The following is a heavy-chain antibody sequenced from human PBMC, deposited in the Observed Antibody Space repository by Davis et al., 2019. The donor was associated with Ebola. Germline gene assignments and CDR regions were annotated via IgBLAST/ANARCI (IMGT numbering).Heavy chain of an antibody. Sequence: GGSLRLSCAASGFTFSSYSMNWVRQAPGKGLEWVSYISSSSSTIYYADSVKGRFTISRDNAKNSLYLQMNSLRAEDTAVYYCARDTGYCSSTSCLYYYYYMDVWGKGTTVTVSS. CDR3: ARDTGYCSSTSCLYYYYYMDV. V-gene: IGHV3-48*04. CDR2: ISSSSSTI. D-gene: IGHD2-2*01. J-gene: IGHJ6*03. CDR1: GFTFSSYS.